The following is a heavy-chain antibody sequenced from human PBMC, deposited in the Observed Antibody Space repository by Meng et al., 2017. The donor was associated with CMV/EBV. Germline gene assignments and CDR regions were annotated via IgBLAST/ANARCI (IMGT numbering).Heavy chain of an antibody. Sequence: GESLKISCAASGFTFSDYYMSWIRQAPGKGLEWVSYISSSGSTIYYADSVKGRFTISRDNAKNSLYLQMNSLSAEDTAVYYCARDGAYITGTTSYYYGMDVWGQGTTVTVSS. J-gene: IGHJ6*02. CDR3: ARDGAYITGTTSYYYGMDV. V-gene: IGHV3-11*01. D-gene: IGHD1-20*01. CDR1: GFTFSDYY. CDR2: ISSSGSTI.